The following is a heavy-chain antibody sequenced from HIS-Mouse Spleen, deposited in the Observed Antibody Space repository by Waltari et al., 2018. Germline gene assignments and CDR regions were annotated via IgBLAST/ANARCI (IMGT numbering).Heavy chain of an antibody. J-gene: IGHJ5*02. Sequence: QVQLQESGPGLVKPSQTLSLTCTVSGGSISSGGYYWSWIRQHPGKGLEGIGYIYYSGRTYSNPALKSRVTISVDTSKNQFSLKLSSVTAADTAVYYCARSPYYDFWSGYSDNWFDPWGQGTLVTVSS. CDR3: ARSPYYDFWSGYSDNWFDP. D-gene: IGHD3-3*01. CDR2: IYYSGRT. CDR1: GGSISSGGYY. V-gene: IGHV4-31*03.